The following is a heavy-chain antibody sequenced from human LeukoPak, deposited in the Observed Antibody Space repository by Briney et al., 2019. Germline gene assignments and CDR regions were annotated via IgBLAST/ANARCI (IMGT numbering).Heavy chain of an antibody. V-gene: IGHV5-51*01. J-gene: IGHJ5*02. D-gene: IGHD3-10*01. CDR3: ASTHGSGSGGWFAP. Sequence: GESLKTFRKSPGYRLTSYQIDWVPQRPGKGLEWMGIIYPGDSDTRYSPSFQGQVTISADKSISTAYLQWSSLKASDTAMYYCASTHGSGSGGWFAPWGQGTLVTVSS. CDR1: GYRLTSYQ. CDR2: IYPGDSDT.